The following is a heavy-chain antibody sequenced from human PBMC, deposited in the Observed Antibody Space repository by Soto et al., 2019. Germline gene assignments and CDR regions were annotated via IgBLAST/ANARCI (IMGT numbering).Heavy chain of an antibody. CDR3: ARDRTWELLGGNWFDP. V-gene: IGHV3-33*01. J-gene: IGHJ5*02. Sequence: QVQLVESGGGVVQPGRSLRLSCAASGFTFSSYGMHWVRQAPGKGLEGVAVIWYDGSNKYYADSVKGRFTISRDNSKNTLYLQMNSLRAEDTAVYYCARDRTWELLGGNWFDPWGQGTLVTVSS. CDR1: GFTFSSYG. CDR2: IWYDGSNK. D-gene: IGHD1-26*01.